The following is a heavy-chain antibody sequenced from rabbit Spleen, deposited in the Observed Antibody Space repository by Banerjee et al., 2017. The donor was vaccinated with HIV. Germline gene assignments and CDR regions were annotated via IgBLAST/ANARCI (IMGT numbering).Heavy chain of an antibody. CDR2: IDPVFGSA. CDR1: GFSFSNYG. Sequence: QEQLVESGGGLVKPEGTLTLTCKASGFSFSNYGVSWVRQAPGKGLEWIGYIDPVFGSAYYASWVNGRFSISRENTQNTVSLQLNSLTAADTATYFCARNFDLWGQGTLVTVS. V-gene: IGHV1S47*01. CDR3: ARNFDL. J-gene: IGHJ4*01.